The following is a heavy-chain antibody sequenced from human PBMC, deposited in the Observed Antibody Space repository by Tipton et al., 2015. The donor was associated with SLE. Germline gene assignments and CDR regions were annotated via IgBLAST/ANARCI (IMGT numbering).Heavy chain of an antibody. CDR1: GGSFSGYY. J-gene: IGHJ4*02. V-gene: IGHV4-34*09. Sequence: TLSLTCAVYGGSFSGYYWSWIRQPPGKGLEWIGDINHSGSTYYNPSLESRVTISLDTSKNQFSLKLTSVTAADTAVYFCARDRSSVSDWGQGTQVIVSP. CDR2: INHSGST. D-gene: IGHD5/OR15-5a*01. CDR3: ARDRSSVSD.